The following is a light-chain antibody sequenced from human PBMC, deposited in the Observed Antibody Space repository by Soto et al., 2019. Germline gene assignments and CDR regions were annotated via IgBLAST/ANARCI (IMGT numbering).Light chain of an antibody. V-gene: IGKV2-28*01. CDR2: LSS. J-gene: IGKJ1*01. Sequence: DIVMTQSPLSLPVTPGEPASISCRSSQSLLHSKGYNYLDWYLQKQGQSPQXLIFLSSNRASGVPDRFSGSGSGTDGTLKISRVEAEDGGVYYCMQALQTPWTFGQGTKVDIK. CDR1: QSLLHSKGYNY. CDR3: MQALQTPWT.